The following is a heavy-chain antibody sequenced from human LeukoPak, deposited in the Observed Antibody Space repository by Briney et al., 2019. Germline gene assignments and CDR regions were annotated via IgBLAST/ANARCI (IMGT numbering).Heavy chain of an antibody. Sequence: SETLSLICAVEGGRVDDYYRSWIRQHQGKGLEWIGEVNHSGRTNYNPSLKSRVTISQDTSKNQFSLKLRSVTAADTAVYFCARRGPGATVDYWGQGTLVTVSS. V-gene: IGHV4-34*01. CDR3: ARRGPGATVDY. J-gene: IGHJ4*02. D-gene: IGHD4/OR15-4a*01. CDR1: GGRVDDYY. CDR2: VNHSGRT.